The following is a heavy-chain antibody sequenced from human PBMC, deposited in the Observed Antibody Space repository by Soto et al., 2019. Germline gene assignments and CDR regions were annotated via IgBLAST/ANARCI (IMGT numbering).Heavy chain of an antibody. V-gene: IGHV4-59*01. CDR1: AGSITTSY. J-gene: IGHJ5*02. CDR3: ASSGIVGREVNTWFDP. D-gene: IGHD3-22*01. CDR2: ISYRGST. Sequence: ASETLSLTCTVSAGSITTSYWSWIRQPLGKALEWIGYISYRGSTNYNPSLKSRLTISIDTSKSQISLKLTSMTTADTAVYYCASSGIVGREVNTWFDPWGQGTLVTVSS.